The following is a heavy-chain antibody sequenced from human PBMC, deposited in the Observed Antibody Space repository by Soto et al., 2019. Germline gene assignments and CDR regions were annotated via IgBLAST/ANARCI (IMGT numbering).Heavy chain of an antibody. V-gene: IGHV1-69*02. CDR2: TIPILGVT. D-gene: IGHD5-18*01. Sequence: QVQLVQSGAEVKKPGSSVKVSCKASGDTFRKFSISWQRQAPGQGLEWVGRTIPILGVTNYAKKFQDRVTIVADLATGTVYMDMGSLRSDDTAVYYCRVYNYGEDGDEMWGQGTRVTVSP. CDR3: RVYNYGEDGDEM. J-gene: IGHJ4*01. CDR1: GDTFRKFS.